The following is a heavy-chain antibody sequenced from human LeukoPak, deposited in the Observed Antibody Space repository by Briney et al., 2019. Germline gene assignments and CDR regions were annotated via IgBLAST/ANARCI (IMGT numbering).Heavy chain of an antibody. CDR1: GVTFGDYA. D-gene: IGHD1/OR15-1a*01. Sequence: GGSLRLSCAGSGVTFGDYAMSWVRQAPGKGLEWLGFIRSKSYGGAIEYGASVKGIVTISRNDSKSIAFLQMNHLKTQDTAVDYFTREALIRDWRCGNCNKGDYYIGVWGKGATVIVSS. CDR2: IRSKSYGGAI. J-gene: IGHJ6*03. CDR3: TREALIRDWRCGNCNKGDYYIGV. V-gene: IGHV3-49*04.